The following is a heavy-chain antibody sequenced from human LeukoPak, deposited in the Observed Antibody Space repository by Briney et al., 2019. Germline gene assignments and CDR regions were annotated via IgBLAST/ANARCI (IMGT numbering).Heavy chain of an antibody. CDR2: IYTSGST. V-gene: IGHV4-4*07. J-gene: IGHJ4*02. Sequence: SETLSLTCTVSGGSISSYYWSWIRQPAGKGLEWIGRIYTSGSTNYNPSLKSRVTMSVDTSKNQFSLKLSSVTAADTAVCYCARVPLTLSDSSGYYYFDYWGQGTLVTVSS. CDR3: ARVPLTLSDSSGYYYFDY. CDR1: GGSISSYY. D-gene: IGHD3-22*01.